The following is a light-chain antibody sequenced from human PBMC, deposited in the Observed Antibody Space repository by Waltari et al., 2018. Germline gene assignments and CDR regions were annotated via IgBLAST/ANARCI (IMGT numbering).Light chain of an antibody. CDR1: QSVSSS. Sequence: EILLTQSPATLSLSPGERATLSRRASQSVSSSLAWYQHKPGQAPRLLIYETSIRATGVPARFSGSGSGTDFTLTISSLEPEDFAVYYCQQRSNWPRCTFGQGTKVEIK. V-gene: IGKV3-11*01. CDR3: QQRSNWPRCT. CDR2: ETS. J-gene: IGKJ2*02.